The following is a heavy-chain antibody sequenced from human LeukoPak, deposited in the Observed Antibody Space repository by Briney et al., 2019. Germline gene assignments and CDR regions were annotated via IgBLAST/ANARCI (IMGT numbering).Heavy chain of an antibody. Sequence: GGSLRLSCTASGFTFFTYSMHWVRQAPGKGLEWVALISYDGSNTYHADSVKGRFTISRDDSKNTPYLQMNNLRPEDTAVYYCARSYGSANYALDYWGQGTLVTVSS. V-gene: IGHV3-30-3*01. D-gene: IGHD3-10*01. CDR3: ARSYGSANYALDY. J-gene: IGHJ4*02. CDR2: ISYDGSNT. CDR1: GFTFFTYS.